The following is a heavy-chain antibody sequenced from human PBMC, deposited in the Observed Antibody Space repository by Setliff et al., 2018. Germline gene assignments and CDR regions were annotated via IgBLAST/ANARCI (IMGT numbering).Heavy chain of an antibody. V-gene: IGHV4-38-2*02. CDR1: GYSISSGYY. Sequence: SETLSLTCAVSGYSISSGYYWGWIRQPPGKGLEWIGSIYHSGSTYYNPSLKSRVTISVDTSKNQFSLKLSSVTAADTAVYYCARDWRDYGDYQYFDYWGQGTLVTVS. CDR3: ARDWRDYGDYQYFDY. J-gene: IGHJ4*02. CDR2: IYHSGST. D-gene: IGHD4-17*01.